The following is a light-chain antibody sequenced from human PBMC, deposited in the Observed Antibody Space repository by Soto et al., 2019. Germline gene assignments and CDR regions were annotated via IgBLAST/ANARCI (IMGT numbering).Light chain of an antibody. CDR2: DAS. J-gene: IGKJ1*01. CDR1: QSISTW. V-gene: IGKV1-5*01. CDR3: QQYYSSAPSWT. Sequence: DIQMTQSPSTLSASLGDRVTITCRAIQSISTWLAWYQQKPGKAPKLLIYDASSLKSGVPSRFSGSGSGTEFTLTISSLQTDDFATYYCQQYYSSAPSWTFGQGTKVDIK.